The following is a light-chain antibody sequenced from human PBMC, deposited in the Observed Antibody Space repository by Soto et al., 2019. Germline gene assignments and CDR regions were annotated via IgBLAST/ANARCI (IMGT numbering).Light chain of an antibody. CDR3: QQLHSYPFT. CDR1: QGVSSS. CDR2: AAT. J-gene: IGKJ5*01. Sequence: IQLTQSPPSLSASVGDRVTITCRASQGVSSSLAWYHQQPGKAPKLLIYAATTLQSGVPSRFSGSGSGTDFTLTINSLQPEDFATYYCQQLHSYPFTFGQGTLLE. V-gene: IGKV1-9*01.